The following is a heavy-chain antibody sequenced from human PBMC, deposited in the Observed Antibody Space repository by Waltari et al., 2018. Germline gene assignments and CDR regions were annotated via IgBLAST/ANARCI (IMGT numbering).Heavy chain of an antibody. J-gene: IGHJ4*02. D-gene: IGHD6-13*01. V-gene: IGHV1-3*01. CDR3: ARVSSGAAGDY. CDR2: INAGNGNT. Sequence: QVQLVQSGAEVKKPGASVKVSCKASGYTFTSYAMNWVRQAPGQRLEWMGWINAGNGNTKYSQKFQGRVTITRDTSASTAYMELSSLRSEDTAVYYCARVSSGAAGDYWGQGTLVTVSS. CDR1: GYTFTSYA.